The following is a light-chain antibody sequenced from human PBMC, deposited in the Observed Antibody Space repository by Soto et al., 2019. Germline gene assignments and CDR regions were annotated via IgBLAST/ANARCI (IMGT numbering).Light chain of an antibody. CDR2: DAS. V-gene: IGKV1-5*01. CDR1: QSIDNW. CDR3: QQGYSNPWT. Sequence: IHMTQSPSTLSASVVDIVTITGRASQSIDNWLAWYQQKPGKAPMLLIYDASSLEGGAPSRFSGSGSETEFTLTISSLQPEDFATYYCQQGYSNPWTFGQGTKVDIK. J-gene: IGKJ1*01.